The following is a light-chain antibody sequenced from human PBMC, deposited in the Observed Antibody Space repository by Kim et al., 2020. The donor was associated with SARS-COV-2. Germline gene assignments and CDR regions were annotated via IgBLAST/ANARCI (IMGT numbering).Light chain of an antibody. V-gene: IGLV2-8*01. CDR2: EVN. CDR1: SSDVGGYDY. CDR3: SSYTGNNNAV. Sequence: GQSGTVSCTGTSSDVGGYDYVSWYQHHPGKAPKLIIYEVNKRPSGVPDRFSGSKSGNTASLTVSGLQADDEADYYCSSYTGNNNAVFGTGTKVTVL. J-gene: IGLJ1*01.